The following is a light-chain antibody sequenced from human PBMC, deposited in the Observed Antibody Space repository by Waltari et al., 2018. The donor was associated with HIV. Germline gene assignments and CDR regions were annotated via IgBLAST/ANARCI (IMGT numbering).Light chain of an antibody. CDR1: NSNIGSNT. J-gene: IGLJ2*01. CDR3: AAWDDSLNGEVV. Sequence: QSVLTQPPSASGTPGQRVTISCSGRNSNIGSNTVNWYQQLPGTAPKLLIYGNPQRPPGVPDRFSGSKSGTSASLAISGLQSEDEADYYCAAWDDSLNGEVVFGGGTKLTVL. V-gene: IGLV1-44*01. CDR2: GNP.